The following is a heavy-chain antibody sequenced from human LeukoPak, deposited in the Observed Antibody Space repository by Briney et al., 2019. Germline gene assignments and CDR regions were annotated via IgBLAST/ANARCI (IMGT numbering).Heavy chain of an antibody. V-gene: IGHV3-23*01. Sequence: GGSLRLSCAASGFTFSSYAMSWVRQAPGKGLEWVSVFSGSGGSTYYADSVKGRFTISRDNSKNTLFLQMNSLRAEDTALYYFAKNALQEGYCGCDCSYNSFDYWGQGTLVTVSS. D-gene: IGHD2-21*01. CDR1: GFTFSSYA. CDR3: AKNALQEGYCGCDCSYNSFDY. J-gene: IGHJ4*02. CDR2: FSGSGGST.